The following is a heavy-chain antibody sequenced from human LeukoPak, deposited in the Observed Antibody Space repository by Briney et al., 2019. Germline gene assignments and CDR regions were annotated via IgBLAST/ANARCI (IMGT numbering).Heavy chain of an antibody. CDR3: ASLSRRYSYGAYYFDY. CDR2: INHSGST. J-gene: IGHJ4*02. Sequence: SETLSLTCAVYGGSSSGYYWSWIRQPPGKGLEWIGEINHSGSTNYNPSLKSRVTISVDTSKNQFSLKLSSVTAADTAVYYCASLSRRYSYGAYYFDYWGQGTLVTVSS. CDR1: GGSSSGYY. D-gene: IGHD5-18*01. V-gene: IGHV4-34*01.